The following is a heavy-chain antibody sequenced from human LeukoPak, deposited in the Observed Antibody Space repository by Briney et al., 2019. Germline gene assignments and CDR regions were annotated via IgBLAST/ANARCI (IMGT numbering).Heavy chain of an antibody. D-gene: IGHD1-14*01. CDR1: GFTFSDYA. CDR3: ASRPRADIGPLDF. V-gene: IGHV3-23*01. J-gene: IGHJ4*02. Sequence: PGGSLRLSCAASGFTFSDYAMTWARQAPGKGLEWVSSISGSGSRTYYTESVKGRFTISRDNSKNTLYLQMNSLRADETSIYYCASRPRADIGPLDFWGQGTLVTVSS. CDR2: ISGSGSRT.